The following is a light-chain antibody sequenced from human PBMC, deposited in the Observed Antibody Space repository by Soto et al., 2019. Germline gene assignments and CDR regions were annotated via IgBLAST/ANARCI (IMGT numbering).Light chain of an antibody. Sequence: QSVLTQPPSVSGAPGQRVTISCTGSSSNIGAGYDVHWYRQLPGTAPKLLIYANSNRPSGVPNRFSGSKFGTSASLTITGLQAEDEADYYCKSYDSRLSGSVFGGGTKLTVL. V-gene: IGLV1-40*01. CDR2: ANS. CDR1: SSNIGAGYD. CDR3: KSYDSRLSGSV. J-gene: IGLJ2*01.